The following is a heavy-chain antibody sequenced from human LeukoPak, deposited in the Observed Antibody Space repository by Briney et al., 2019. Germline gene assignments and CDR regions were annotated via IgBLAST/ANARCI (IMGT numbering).Heavy chain of an antibody. CDR3: AKNSDDLPETGGYCSSARCSYYYYGMDV. V-gene: IGHV1-18*01. CDR1: GYTLTSYG. Sequence: ASVKVSCKASGYTLTSYGINWVRQAPGQRLEWMGWISAYNGNTNYPQNLQGRITMTADTSTSTAYMELRSLRSDDTAVYYCAKNSDDLPETGGYCSSARCSYYYYGMDVWGQGTTVAVSS. D-gene: IGHD2-2*01. CDR2: ISAYNGNT. J-gene: IGHJ6*02.